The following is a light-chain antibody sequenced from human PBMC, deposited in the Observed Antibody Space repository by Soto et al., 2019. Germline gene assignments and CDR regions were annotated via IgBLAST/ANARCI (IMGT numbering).Light chain of an antibody. J-gene: IGLJ1*01. CDR1: NINVGGNS. CDR3: GSWDSSLSAYV. CDR2: DDN. Sequence: QSVLTQPPSVSAAPGQRVTISCSGSNINVGGNSVSWYQQLPGTAPKLLIYDDNKRPSGIPDRISGSKSGTSATLGITGFQTGDEADYYCGSWDSSLSAYVFGTGTKVTVL. V-gene: IGLV1-51*01.